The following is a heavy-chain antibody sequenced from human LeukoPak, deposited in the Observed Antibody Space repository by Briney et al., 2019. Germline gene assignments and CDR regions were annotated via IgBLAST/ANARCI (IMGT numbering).Heavy chain of an antibody. D-gene: IGHD1-26*01. J-gene: IGHJ4*02. CDR3: ARKYSGAYPYYFDY. CDR1: GGSISGSSYY. Sequence: SGTLSLTCTVSGGSISGSSYYWGWIRQPPGKGLEWIGTIYYGGTTYYNPSLESRVTISVDTPKNQFFLKLTSVTAADTAVYYCARKYSGAYPYYFDYWGQGILVTVSS. CDR2: IYYGGTT. V-gene: IGHV4-39*01.